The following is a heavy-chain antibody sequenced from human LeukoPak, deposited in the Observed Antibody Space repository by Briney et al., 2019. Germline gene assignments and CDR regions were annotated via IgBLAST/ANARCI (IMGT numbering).Heavy chain of an antibody. J-gene: IGHJ4*02. D-gene: IGHD5-24*01. CDR2: ISSSSSYT. Sequence: PGGSLRLSCAASGFTFSDYYMSWIRQAPGKGLEWVSYISSSSSYTNYADSVKGRFTISGDNAKNSLYLQMNSLRAEDTAVYYCARVRMSRDGYNPGDYWGQGTLVTVSS. CDR1: GFTFSDYY. V-gene: IGHV3-11*06. CDR3: ARVRMSRDGYNPGDY.